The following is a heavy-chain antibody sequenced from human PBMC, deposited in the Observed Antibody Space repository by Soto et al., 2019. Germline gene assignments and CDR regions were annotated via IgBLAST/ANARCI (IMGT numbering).Heavy chain of an antibody. J-gene: IGHJ5*02. CDR1: GGSISSGGYY. Sequence: SETLSLTCTVSGGSISSGGYYWSWIRQHPGKGLEWIGYIYYSGSTYYNPSLKSRVTISVDTSKNQCSLKLSSVTAADTAVYYCARGGGYCSSTSCFPEINWFDPWGQGTLVTVSS. D-gene: IGHD2-2*01. V-gene: IGHV4-31*03. CDR3: ARGGGYCSSTSCFPEINWFDP. CDR2: IYYSGST.